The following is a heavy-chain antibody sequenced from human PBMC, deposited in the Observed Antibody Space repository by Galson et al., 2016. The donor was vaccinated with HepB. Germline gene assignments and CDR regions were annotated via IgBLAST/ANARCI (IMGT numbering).Heavy chain of an antibody. V-gene: IGHV4-38-2*02. CDR3: ARNYVGGYSFTSGTFGY. CDR2: IQYSGTT. CDR1: GYSVGSGYY. J-gene: IGHJ4*01. Sequence: ETLSLTCSDSGYSVGSGYYWGWIRQPPGKPLEWIASIQYSGTTFYNPSLKSRVTISLDSPKNQISLKLTSVTAADTAVYYCARNYVGGYSFTSGTFGYWGRGALVIVSS. D-gene: IGHD1-7*01.